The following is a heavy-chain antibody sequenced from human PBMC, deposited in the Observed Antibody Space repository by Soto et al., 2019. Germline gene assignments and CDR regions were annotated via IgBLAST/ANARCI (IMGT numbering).Heavy chain of an antibody. D-gene: IGHD5-18*01. Sequence: VQLVESGGGLVKPGGSLSLSCAASGFTFSIAWMTWVRQVPGKGLEWVGRIKRKTDVGTTDYAAPVKGRFTISRDDSKNTVYLQMNSLKTEDTAVYYCADTYLNNHHYYNMDVWGQGTTVTVSS. CDR1: GFTFSIAW. V-gene: IGHV3-15*01. CDR3: ADTYLNNHHYYNMDV. J-gene: IGHJ6*02. CDR2: IKRKTDVGTT.